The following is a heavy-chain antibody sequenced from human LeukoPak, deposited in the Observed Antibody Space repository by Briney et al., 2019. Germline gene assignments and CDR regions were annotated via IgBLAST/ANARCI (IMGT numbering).Heavy chain of an antibody. CDR3: ARTLLTWWFDP. CDR1: GGSFSGYS. D-gene: IGHD2/OR15-2a*01. V-gene: IGHV4-34*01. J-gene: IGHJ5*02. CDR2: INHSGGT. Sequence: SETLSLTCAVYGGSFSGYSWNWIRQPPVKGLEWIGEINHSGGTNYNPSLKSRVTISVDTSKNQFSLKLSSVTAADTAVYYCARTLLTWWFDPWGQGTLVTVSS.